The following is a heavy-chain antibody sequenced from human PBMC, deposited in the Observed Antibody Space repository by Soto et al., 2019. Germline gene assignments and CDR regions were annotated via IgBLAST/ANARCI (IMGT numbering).Heavy chain of an antibody. CDR3: VRFASSGWYTGGY. V-gene: IGHV1-18*01. Sequence: QIQLVQSGAEVKKPGASVKVSCKTSGYTFTNYDIGWVRQAPGQGLEWMGWISPYSGNTNYAQKLQDRVTMTTDTSTRTGYMDLRSLRSDDTAVYYCVRFASSGWYTGGYWGQGTLVTVSS. CDR1: GYTFTNYD. D-gene: IGHD6-19*01. CDR2: ISPYSGNT. J-gene: IGHJ4*02.